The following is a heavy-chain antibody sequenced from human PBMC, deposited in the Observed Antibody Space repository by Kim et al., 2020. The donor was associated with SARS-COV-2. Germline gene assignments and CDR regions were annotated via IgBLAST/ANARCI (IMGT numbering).Heavy chain of an antibody. CDR1: GFTFSYIA. V-gene: IGHV3-23*01. Sequence: GGSLRLSCAASGFTFSYIAMNWVRQAPGKGLEWVSATCASGTNTYYADSVKGRFTISRDNFKNTLSLQMNSLRAEDTAVYYCAKGLYWDNNYFAFEVWG. J-gene: IGHJ3*01. CDR2: TCASGTNT. D-gene: IGHD1-1*01. CDR3: AKGLYWDNNYFAFEV.